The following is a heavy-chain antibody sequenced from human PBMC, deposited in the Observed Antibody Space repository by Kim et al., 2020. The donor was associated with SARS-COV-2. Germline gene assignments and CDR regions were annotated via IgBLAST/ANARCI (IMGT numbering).Heavy chain of an antibody. CDR2: ISYTGNT. J-gene: IGHJ3*02. CDR1: GGSISTYY. V-gene: IGHV4-59*01. Sequence: SETLSLTCTVSGGSISTYYWNWIRQPPGKGLEWVGFISYTGNTNSNPSPKSRVTISIYTPVNQSSLKLTSVTAADTAVYYCARSIASSPRGAFDIWGQGTVVTVSS. CDR3: ARSIASSPRGAFDI.